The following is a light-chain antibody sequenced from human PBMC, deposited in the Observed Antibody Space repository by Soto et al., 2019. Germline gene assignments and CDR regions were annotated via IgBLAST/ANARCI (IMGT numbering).Light chain of an antibody. V-gene: IGKV3-15*01. CDR3: QQYNNWPT. J-gene: IGKJ3*01. CDR1: QSVSSN. Sequence: EIVMTQSPATLSVSPGERATLSCRASQSVSSNLAWYQQKPGQAPRLLIYGASTRATGIPARFSGSGSGTEFTLPISSLHSEVFAVYYGQQYNNWPTFGPGTKVDIK. CDR2: GAS.